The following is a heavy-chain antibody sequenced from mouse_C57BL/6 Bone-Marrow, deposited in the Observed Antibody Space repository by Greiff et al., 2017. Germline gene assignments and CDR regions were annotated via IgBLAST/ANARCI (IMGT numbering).Heavy chain of an antibody. J-gene: IGHJ3*01. CDR2: IWSDGST. CDR1: FFSFPLSF. CDR3: ARLELGAWFAY. V-gene: IGHV2-6-1*01. Sequence: VKLKESGPGLVATSQSLSLICPFSFFSFPLSFLHFFLHPPGKGLEWLVVIWSDGSTTYNSALKSRLTISKDNSKSQVFLRMNSLQTDDTAMYYCARLELGAWFAYWGQGTLVTVSA. D-gene: IGHD4-1*01.